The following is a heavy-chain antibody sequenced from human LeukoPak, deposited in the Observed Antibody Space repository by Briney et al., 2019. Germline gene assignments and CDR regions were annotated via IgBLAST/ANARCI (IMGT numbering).Heavy chain of an antibody. CDR1: GYTFTSYD. D-gene: IGHD6-19*01. CDR2: MNPNSGNT. CDR3: ARGLAGIAVAGGDY. J-gene: IGHJ4*02. V-gene: IGHV1-8*01. Sequence: ASVKVSCKASGYTFTSYDINWVRQATGQGLEWMGWMNPNSGNTGYAQKFQGRVTMTRNTSISTAYMELSSLRSEDTAVYYGARGLAGIAVAGGDYWGQGTLVTVSS.